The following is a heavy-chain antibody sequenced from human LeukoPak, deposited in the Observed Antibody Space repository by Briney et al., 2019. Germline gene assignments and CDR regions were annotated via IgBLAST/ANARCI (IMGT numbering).Heavy chain of an antibody. CDR2: IKQDGSEK. D-gene: IGHD1-14*01. Sequence: PGGSLRLSCAASGFTFSTYWMSWVRQAPGKGLELVANIKQDGSEKYYVDSVKGRFTISRDSAKNSLYLQVNSLRAEDTAVYYCARNQRRLDYWGQGTLVTVSS. CDR1: GFTFSTYW. CDR3: ARNQRRLDY. V-gene: IGHV3-7*01. J-gene: IGHJ4*02.